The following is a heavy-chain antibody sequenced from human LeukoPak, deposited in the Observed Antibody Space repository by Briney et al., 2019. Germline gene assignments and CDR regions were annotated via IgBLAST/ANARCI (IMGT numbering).Heavy chain of an antibody. CDR2: ISGSGGST. CDR3: AFQGGELLVFDY. V-gene: IGHV3-23*01. J-gene: IGHJ4*02. CDR1: GFTFSSYA. Sequence: PSGGSLRLSCAASGFTFSSYAMSWVRQAPGKGLEWVSAISGSGGSTYYADSVKGRFTISRDNSKNTLYLQMNSLRAEDTAVYYCAFQGGELLVFDYWGQGTLVTVSS. D-gene: IGHD1-26*01.